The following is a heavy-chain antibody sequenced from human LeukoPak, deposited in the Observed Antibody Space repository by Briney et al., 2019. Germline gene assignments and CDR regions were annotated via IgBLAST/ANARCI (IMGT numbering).Heavy chain of an antibody. D-gene: IGHD3-22*01. V-gene: IGHV4-31*11. Sequence: SETLSLTCAVYGGSFSGYYWSWIRQHPGKGLEWIGYIRYGGNTYYNPTLKSRGMISVDTSENQLSLKLNSVTAADTAVYYCARSDSRGYHYVYWGQGTLVTVSS. J-gene: IGHJ4*02. CDR3: ARSDSRGYHYVY. CDR1: GGSFSGYY. CDR2: IRYGGNT.